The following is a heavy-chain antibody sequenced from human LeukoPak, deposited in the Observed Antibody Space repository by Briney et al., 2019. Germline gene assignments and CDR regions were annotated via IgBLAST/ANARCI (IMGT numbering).Heavy chain of an antibody. CDR3: ARHSWVGVTETGF. D-gene: IGHD1-26*01. CDR1: GGSISSYY. J-gene: IGHJ4*02. Sequence: PSETLSLTCTVSGGSISSYYWSWIRQPPGKGLEWIGYIYYSGSTNYNPSLKSRVTISVDTSKNQFSLKLRSVTAADTAVYYCARHSWVGVTETGFWGQGTLVTVSS. V-gene: IGHV4-59*08. CDR2: IYYSGST.